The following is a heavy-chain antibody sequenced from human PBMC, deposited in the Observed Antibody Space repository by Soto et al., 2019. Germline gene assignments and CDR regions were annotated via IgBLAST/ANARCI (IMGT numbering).Heavy chain of an antibody. CDR3: ARRPYYYDSSAYWFDP. Sequence: SVKVSCKASGGTFSSYAISWVRQAPGQGLEWMGGIIPIFGTANYAQKFQGRVTITADESTSTAYMELSSLRSEDTAVYYCARRPYYYDSSAYWFDPWGQGTLVTVSS. D-gene: IGHD3-22*01. J-gene: IGHJ5*02. V-gene: IGHV1-69*13. CDR1: GGTFSSYA. CDR2: IIPIFGTA.